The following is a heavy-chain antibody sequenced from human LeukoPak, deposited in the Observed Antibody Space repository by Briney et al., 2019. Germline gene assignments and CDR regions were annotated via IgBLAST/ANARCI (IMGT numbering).Heavy chain of an antibody. J-gene: IGHJ6*03. CDR2: IYYSGTT. CDR1: GGSISSYY. V-gene: IGHV4-59*12. D-gene: IGHD2-15*01. CDR3: AREHCSGGSCYSIYYYYYMDV. Sequence: SETLSLTCTVSGGSISSYYWNWIRQPPGKGLEWIGYIYYSGTTNYNPSLKSRVSMSVDTSKNQFSLKLSSVTAADTAVYYCAREHCSGGSCYSIYYYYYMDVWGKGTTVTVSS.